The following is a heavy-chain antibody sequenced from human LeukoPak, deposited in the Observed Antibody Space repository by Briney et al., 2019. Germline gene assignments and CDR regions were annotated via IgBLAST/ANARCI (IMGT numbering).Heavy chain of an antibody. J-gene: IGHJ4*02. V-gene: IGHV3-66*01. D-gene: IGHD5/OR15-5a*01. CDR1: GFTVRDNY. CDR2: ISSGGTT. Sequence: GGSLRLSCAVSGFTVRDNYMNWVRQAPGKGLEWVSVISSGGTTYYAESVKGRFTISRDNSKSTLYLQMNGLRAEDTAVYYCARDSLLDYWGQGTLVTVSS. CDR3: ARDSLLDY.